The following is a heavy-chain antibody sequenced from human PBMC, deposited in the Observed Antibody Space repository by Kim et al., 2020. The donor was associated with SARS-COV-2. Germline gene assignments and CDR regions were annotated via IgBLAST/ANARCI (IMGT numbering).Heavy chain of an antibody. CDR2: ISSSGSTI. Sequence: GGSLRLSCAASGFTFSDYYMSWIRQAPGKGLEWVSYISSSGSTIYYADSVKGRFTISRDNAKNSLYLQMNSLRAEDTAVYYCAREADVLLWFGEPQYFDYWGQGALVTVSS. CDR1: GFTFSDYY. V-gene: IGHV3-11*01. CDR3: AREADVLLWFGEPQYFDY. D-gene: IGHD3-10*01. J-gene: IGHJ4*02.